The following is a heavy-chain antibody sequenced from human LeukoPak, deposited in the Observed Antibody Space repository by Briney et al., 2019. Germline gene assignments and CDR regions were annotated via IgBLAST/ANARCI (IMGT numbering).Heavy chain of an antibody. CDR2: NSAYSGNT. Sequence: GASVKVSCKASGYIFSGYGISWVRQAPGQGLEWMEWNSAYSGNTKYIQRFQGRVTMTTDTSTSTAYMELRSLRSDDTAVYYCAREGVVGATIFDYWGQGTLVTVSS. CDR3: AREGVVGATIFDY. V-gene: IGHV1-18*01. CDR1: GYIFSGYG. J-gene: IGHJ4*02. D-gene: IGHD1-26*01.